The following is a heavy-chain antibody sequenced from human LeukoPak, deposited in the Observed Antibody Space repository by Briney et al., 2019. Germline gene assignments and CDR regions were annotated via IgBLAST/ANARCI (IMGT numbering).Heavy chain of an antibody. CDR2: IKQDGSES. CDR3: ANARVG. CDR1: GFTFSSHW. Sequence: GGSLRLSCAASGFTFSSHWMDWVRQAPGKGLEWVASIKQDGSESYYLDSVKGRFTISRDNAKSSLYLQMNSLRAEDTAVYYCANARVGWGQGTLVTVSS. J-gene: IGHJ4*02. V-gene: IGHV3-7*01.